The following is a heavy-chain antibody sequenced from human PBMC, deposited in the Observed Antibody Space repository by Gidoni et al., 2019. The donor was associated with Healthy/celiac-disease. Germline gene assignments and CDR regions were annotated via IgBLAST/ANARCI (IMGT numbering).Heavy chain of an antibody. CDR1: GFSFSSYS. V-gene: IGHV3-48*02. D-gene: IGHD3-10*01. CDR3: ARGPAGVTRNWLDA. Sequence: EVQLVESGGGLVQPGGSLRLSCAASGFSFSSYSMNWVRQAPVKGLEWVSHISSSSSIIYYVDSVKGRFTISRDNAKNSLYLQMNSLRDEDTAVYYCARGPAGVTRNWLDAWGQGTLVTVSS. J-gene: IGHJ5*02. CDR2: ISSSSSII.